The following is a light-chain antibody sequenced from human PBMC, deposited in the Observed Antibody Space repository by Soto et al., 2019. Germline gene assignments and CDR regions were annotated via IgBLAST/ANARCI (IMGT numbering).Light chain of an antibody. CDR3: CSYAHISSWDVV. V-gene: IGLV2-23*01. Sequence: QSALTQPASVSGSPGQSVTISCTGTSGDVGSYNLVSWYQQHPGKAPKLIIYEGTKRPSGVSNRFSGSKSGNTASLTISGLQAEDEADYYYCSYAHISSWDVVFAGGTKVTVL. J-gene: IGLJ2*01. CDR1: SGDVGSYNL. CDR2: EGT.